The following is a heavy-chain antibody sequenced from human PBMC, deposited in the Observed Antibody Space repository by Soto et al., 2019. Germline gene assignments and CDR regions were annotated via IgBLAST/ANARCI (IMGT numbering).Heavy chain of an antibody. D-gene: IGHD2-8*01. CDR3: ARESPRFVLMVYAPKYYFDY. Sequence: GGSLRLSCAASGFTFSSYGMHWVRQAPGKGLEWVAVIWYDGSNKYYADSVKGRFTISRDNSKNTLYLQMNSLRAEDTAVYYCARESPRFVLMVYAPKYYFDYWGQGTLVTVSS. V-gene: IGHV3-33*01. J-gene: IGHJ4*02. CDR1: GFTFSSYG. CDR2: IWYDGSNK.